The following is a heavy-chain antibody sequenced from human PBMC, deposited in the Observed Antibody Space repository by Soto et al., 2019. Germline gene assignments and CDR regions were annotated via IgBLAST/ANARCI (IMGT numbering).Heavy chain of an antibody. CDR2: ISHSGST. J-gene: IGHJ4*02. CDR3: ARDLFYDYVWGAD. Sequence: SETLSLTCAVSGVSISSTNWWTWVRQPPGKGLEWIGEISHSGSTHYNPSLRSRLTISLDKSNNQFSLKLTSVTAADTALYYCARDLFYDYVWGADWGQGTLVTSPQ. CDR1: GVSISSTNW. D-gene: IGHD3-16*01. V-gene: IGHV4-4*02.